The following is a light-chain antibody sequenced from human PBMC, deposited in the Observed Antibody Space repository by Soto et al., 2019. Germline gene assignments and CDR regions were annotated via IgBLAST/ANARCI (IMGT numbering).Light chain of an antibody. CDR3: QQYGSSRRT. J-gene: IGKJ1*01. CDR2: GAS. Sequence: EIVLTQSPGTLSLTPGERATLSCRASQSVSSSYLAWYQQKPGQAPRLLIYGASSTATGIPDRFSGSGSGTDFTLTISRLEPEDFAVYYCQQYGSSRRTFGQGSKV. V-gene: IGKV3-20*01. CDR1: QSVSSSY.